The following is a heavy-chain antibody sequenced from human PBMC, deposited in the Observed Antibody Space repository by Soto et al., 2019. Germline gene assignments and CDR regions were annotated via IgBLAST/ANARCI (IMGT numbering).Heavy chain of an antibody. CDR3: ARAVVVPAYYGMDV. CDR1: GFTFSDHY. CDR2: ISYDGSNK. V-gene: IGHV3-30-3*01. Sequence: GGSLRLSCAASGFTFSDHYMHWVRQAPGKGLEWVAVISYDGSNKYYADSVKGRFTISRDNSKNTLYLQMNSLRAEDTAVYYCARAVVVPAYYGMDVWGQGTTVTVSS. J-gene: IGHJ6*02. D-gene: IGHD2-2*01.